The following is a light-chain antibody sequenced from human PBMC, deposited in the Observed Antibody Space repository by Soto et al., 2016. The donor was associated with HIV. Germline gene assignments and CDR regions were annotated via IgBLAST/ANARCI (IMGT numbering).Light chain of an antibody. Sequence: DIQMTQSPSTLSASVGDRVTITCRASQSISSWLAWYQQKPGKAPKLLIYKASSLESGVPSRFSGSGSGTEFTLTISSLQPDDFATYHCQQYNSYWTFGQGTKVKVK. CDR1: QSISSW. CDR3: QQYNSYWT. J-gene: IGKJ1*01. V-gene: IGKV1-5*03. CDR2: KAS.